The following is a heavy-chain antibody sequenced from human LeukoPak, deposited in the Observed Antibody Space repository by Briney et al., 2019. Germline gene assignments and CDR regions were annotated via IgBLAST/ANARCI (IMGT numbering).Heavy chain of an antibody. J-gene: IGHJ5*02. D-gene: IGHD3-22*01. CDR1: GFTVSSNY. Sequence: GGSLRLSCAASGFTVSSNYMSWVRQAPGKGLEWVAVISYDGSNKYYADSVKGRFTISRDNSKNTLYLQMNSLRAEDTAVYYCARHYLKYYYDSSGYYWFDPWGQGTLVTVSS. CDR2: ISYDGSNK. V-gene: IGHV3-30-3*01. CDR3: ARHYLKYYYDSSGYYWFDP.